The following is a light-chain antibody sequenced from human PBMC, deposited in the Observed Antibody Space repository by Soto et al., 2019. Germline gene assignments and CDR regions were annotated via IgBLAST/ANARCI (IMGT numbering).Light chain of an antibody. J-gene: IGKJ2*01. CDR3: QHYDTYPYT. V-gene: IGKV1-5*03. Sequence: DIQMTQFPSTLSASVGDRVTITCRASQSISSWLAWYQQKPGKAPKLLIYKASSLESGVPSTFSGSGSGTEFTLTISCLQPDDFATYYCQHYDTYPYTFGQGTKVEIK. CDR1: QSISSW. CDR2: KAS.